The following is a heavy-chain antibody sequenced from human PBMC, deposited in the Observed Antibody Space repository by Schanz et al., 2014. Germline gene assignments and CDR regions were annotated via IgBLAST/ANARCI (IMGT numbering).Heavy chain of an antibody. Sequence: QILLVQPGPEVKKPGASVTVSCKASGYDFHIYAYSWVRQAPGQGPEWIGWISGYTGDTKYAQKFQHRVNMTTDRTTSTVYMELRSLRFDDTAVYYCARGGYSSGWYDRDIAHFDYWGQGTLVNVSS. D-gene: IGHD6-19*01. CDR3: ARGGYSSGWYDRDIAHFDY. V-gene: IGHV1-18*01. J-gene: IGHJ4*02. CDR1: GYDFHIYA. CDR2: ISGYTGDT.